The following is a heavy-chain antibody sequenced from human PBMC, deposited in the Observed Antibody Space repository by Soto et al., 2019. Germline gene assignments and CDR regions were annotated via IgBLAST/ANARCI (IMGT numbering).Heavy chain of an antibody. CDR3: ARVKGNYDFWSGYYPNYFDY. CDR2: INHSGST. CDR1: GGSFSGYY. Sequence: SETLSLTCAVYGGSFSGYYWSWIRQPPGKGLEWIGEINHSGSTNYNPSLKSRVTISVDTSKNQFSLKLSSVTAADTAVYYCARVKGNYDFWSGYYPNYFDYWGQGTLVTVSS. J-gene: IGHJ4*02. V-gene: IGHV4-34*01. D-gene: IGHD3-3*01.